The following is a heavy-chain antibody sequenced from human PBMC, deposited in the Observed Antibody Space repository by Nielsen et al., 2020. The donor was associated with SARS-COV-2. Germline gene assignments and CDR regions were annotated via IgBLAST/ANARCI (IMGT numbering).Heavy chain of an antibody. J-gene: IGHJ4*02. V-gene: IGHV1-8*01. CDR2: MNPNSGNT. Sequence: ASVKVSCKASGYSFTNYDINWVRQATGQGLEWMGWMNPNSGNTGYAQKFQGRVTMTRNTSISTAYMELSSLRSEDTAVYYCARGPTVTTCDYWGQGTLVTVSS. CDR1: GYSFTNYD. D-gene: IGHD4-17*01. CDR3: ARGPTVTTCDY.